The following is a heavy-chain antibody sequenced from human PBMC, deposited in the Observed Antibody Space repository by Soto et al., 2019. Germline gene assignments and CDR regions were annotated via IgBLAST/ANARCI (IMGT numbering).Heavy chain of an antibody. J-gene: IGHJ3*02. Sequence: TLSLTCAVSGGSISTSGMCVSWIRQPPGKALEWLALIDWDDDKYYSTSLKTRLTISKDTSKNQVVLTMTNMDPVDTATYYCARIHDYYDSSGYYGKWAFDIWGQGTMVTVSS. V-gene: IGHV2-70*01. CDR2: IDWDDDK. CDR1: GGSISTSGMC. D-gene: IGHD3-22*01. CDR3: ARIHDYYDSSGYYGKWAFDI.